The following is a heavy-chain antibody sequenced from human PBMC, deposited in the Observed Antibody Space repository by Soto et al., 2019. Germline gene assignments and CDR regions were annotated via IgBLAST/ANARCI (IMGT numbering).Heavy chain of an antibody. D-gene: IGHD6-13*01. Sequence: QVQLVQSGAEVKKPGASVKVSCKASGYTFTTYATHWVRQAPGQRLEWMGWINAANGNTKYSQKFQGRVTITRDTSASTAYMELSSLRSEDTAVYYCARAPSWYIFDDWGQGSLVTVSS. J-gene: IGHJ4*02. CDR2: INAANGNT. V-gene: IGHV1-3*01. CDR1: GYTFTTYA. CDR3: ARAPSWYIFDD.